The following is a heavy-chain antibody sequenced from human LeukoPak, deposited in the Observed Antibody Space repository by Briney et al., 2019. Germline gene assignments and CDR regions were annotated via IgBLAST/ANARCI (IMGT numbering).Heavy chain of an antibody. D-gene: IGHD3-9*01. CDR1: GYTFTGYY. V-gene: IGHV1-2*02. CDR2: INPNSGGT. J-gene: IGHJ6*03. Sequence: ASVKVSCKASGYTFTGYYMHWVRQAPGQGLEWMGWINPNSGGTNYAQKFQGRVTITADESTSTAYMELSSLRSEDTAVYYCARGDFEMEPYYYYMDVWGKGTTVTISS. CDR3: ARGDFEMEPYYYYMDV.